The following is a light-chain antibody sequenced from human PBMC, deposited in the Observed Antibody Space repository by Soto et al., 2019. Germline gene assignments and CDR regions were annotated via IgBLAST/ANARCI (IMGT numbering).Light chain of an antibody. V-gene: IGKV1-9*01. CDR1: QGINNY. CDR3: QQYDNLPIT. CDR2: AAS. Sequence: IQLSESPSSLSAAGGDGVSMTCRASQGINNYLAWYQQKPGKAPKLLIYAASTLQSGVPSRFSGSGSGTDFTFTISSLQPEDIATYYCQQYDNLPITFGQGTRLEIK. J-gene: IGKJ5*01.